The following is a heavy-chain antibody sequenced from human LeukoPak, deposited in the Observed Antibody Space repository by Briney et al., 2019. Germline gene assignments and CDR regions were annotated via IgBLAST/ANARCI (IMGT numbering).Heavy chain of an antibody. V-gene: IGHV4-59*01. J-gene: IGHJ4*02. CDR2: IYYSGST. CDR1: GGSISSYY. D-gene: IGHD6-13*01. CDR3: ARGRSWDNFDY. Sequence: PPETLSLTCTVSGGSISSYYWSWIRQPPGKGLEWIGYIYYSGSTNYNPSLKSRVTISVDTSKNQFSLKLSSVTAADTAVYYCARGRSWDNFDYWGQGTLVTVSS.